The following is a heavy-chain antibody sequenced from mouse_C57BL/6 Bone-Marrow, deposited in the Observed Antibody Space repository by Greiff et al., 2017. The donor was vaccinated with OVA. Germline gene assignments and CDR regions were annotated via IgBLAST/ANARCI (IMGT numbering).Heavy chain of an antibody. CDR2: IRNKANNHAT. CDR1: GFTFSDAW. CDR3: TRTGTRYYAMDY. V-gene: IGHV6-6*01. D-gene: IGHD4-1*01. J-gene: IGHJ4*01. Sequence: EVKLEESGGGLVQPGGSMKLSCAASGFTFSDAWMDWVRQSPEKGLEWVAEIRNKANNHATYYAESVKGRFTISRDDSKSSVYLQMNSLRAEDTGIYYCTRTGTRYYAMDYWGQGTSVTVSS.